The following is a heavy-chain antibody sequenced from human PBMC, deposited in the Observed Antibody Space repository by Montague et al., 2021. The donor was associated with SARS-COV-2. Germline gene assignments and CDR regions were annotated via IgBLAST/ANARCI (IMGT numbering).Heavy chain of an antibody. CDR2: IYHSGTT. V-gene: IGHV4-4*02. J-gene: IGHJ5*02. Sequence: SETLSLTCAVSGGSISSSNWWSWVRQSPGKGLEWIGEIYHSGTTNYNPSLKSRATISVDKSKNQFSLKLSSVTAADTAVYYCARGRLQLVKWNWFDPWGQGTLVTVSS. CDR3: ARGRLQLVKWNWFDP. D-gene: IGHD6-13*01. CDR1: GGSISSSNW.